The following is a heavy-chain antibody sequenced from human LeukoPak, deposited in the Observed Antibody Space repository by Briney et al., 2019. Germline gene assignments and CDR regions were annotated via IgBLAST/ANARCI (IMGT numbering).Heavy chain of an antibody. CDR1: GGTFSSYA. V-gene: IGHV1-69*01. CDR2: IIPIFGTA. CDR3: ARGEVAAAGTALSPDY. Sequence: GSSVKVSCKASGGTFSSYAISWVRQAPGQGLEWMGGIIPIFGTANYAQKFQGRVTITVDESTSTAYMELSSLRSEDTAVYYCARGEVAAAGTALSPDYWGQGTLVTVSS. D-gene: IGHD6-13*01. J-gene: IGHJ4*02.